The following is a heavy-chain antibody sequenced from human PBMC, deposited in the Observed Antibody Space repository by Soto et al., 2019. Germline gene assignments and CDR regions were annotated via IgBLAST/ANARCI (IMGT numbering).Heavy chain of an antibody. V-gene: IGHV3-74*01. J-gene: IGHJ4*02. Sequence: EVQLVESGGGLVQPGGSLRLSCAASGFTFSNFWMHWVRQVPGKGLMWVSRINEDGRIINYADSVKGRFTISRDKARDTMYLEMNRLRAENTAINYCTRGMGGWGAYWGQGALVTVSS. CDR3: TRGMGGWGAY. CDR2: INEDGRII. D-gene: IGHD3-16*01. CDR1: GFTFSNFW.